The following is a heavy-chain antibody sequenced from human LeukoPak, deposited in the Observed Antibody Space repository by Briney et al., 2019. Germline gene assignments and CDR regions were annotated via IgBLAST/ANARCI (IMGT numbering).Heavy chain of an antibody. J-gene: IGHJ4*02. CDR2: IIPIFGTA. V-gene: IGHV1-69*01. CDR1: GGTFGSYA. D-gene: IGHD2/OR15-2a*01. CDR3: ARDNRGSYYFDY. Sequence: GSSVNVSCKASGGTFGSYAISWVRQAPGQGLEWMGGIIPIFGTANYAQKFQGRVTITADESTSTAYMELSSLRSEDTAVYYCARDNRGSYYFDYWGQGTLVTVSS.